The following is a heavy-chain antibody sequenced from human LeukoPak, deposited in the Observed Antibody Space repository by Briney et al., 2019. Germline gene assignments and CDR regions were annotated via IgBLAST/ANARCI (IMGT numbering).Heavy chain of an antibody. CDR2: ISGSGGST. Sequence: GGSLRLSCAASGFTFSSYAMSWVRQAPGKGLEWVSAISGSGGSTYYADSVKGRFTISRDNSKRTLYLKMNSLRADDTAMYYCAKDGSWSCTDWGQGTLVTVSS. J-gene: IGHJ4*02. D-gene: IGHD2-8*02. V-gene: IGHV3-23*01. CDR3: AKDGSWSCTD. CDR1: GFTFSSYA.